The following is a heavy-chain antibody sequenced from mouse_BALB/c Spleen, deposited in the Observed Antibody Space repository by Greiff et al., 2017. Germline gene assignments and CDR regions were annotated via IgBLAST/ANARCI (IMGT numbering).Heavy chain of an antibody. CDR1: GFNIKDTY. CDR3: AREGYYRYDEGWYFDV. V-gene: IGHV14-3*02. D-gene: IGHD2-14*01. CDR2: IDPANGNT. Sequence: VQLKESGAELVKPGASVKLSCTASGFNIKDTYMHWVKQRPEQGLEWIGRIDPANGNTKYDPKFQGKATITADTSSNTAYLQLSSLTSEDTAVYYCAREGYYRYDEGWYFDVWGAGTTVTVSS. J-gene: IGHJ1*01.